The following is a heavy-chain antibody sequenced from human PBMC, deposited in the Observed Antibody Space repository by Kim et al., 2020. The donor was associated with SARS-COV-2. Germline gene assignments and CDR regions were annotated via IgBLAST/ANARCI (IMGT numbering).Heavy chain of an antibody. D-gene: IGHD1-26*01. J-gene: IGHJ4*02. Sequence: GGSLRLSCAASGFTFSSYGMHWVRQAPGKGLEWVAVIWYDGSNKYYADSVKGRFTISRDNSKNTLYLQMNSLRAEDTAVYYCAKEGGIVGATDTGDYWGQGTLVTVSS. V-gene: IGHV3-33*06. CDR3: AKEGGIVGATDTGDY. CDR2: IWYDGSNK. CDR1: GFTFSSYG.